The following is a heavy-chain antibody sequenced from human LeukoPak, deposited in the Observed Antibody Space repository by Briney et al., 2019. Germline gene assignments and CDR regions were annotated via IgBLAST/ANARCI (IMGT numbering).Heavy chain of an antibody. J-gene: IGHJ4*02. Sequence: SETLSLTCTVSGGSISSSSYYWGWIRQPPGKGLEWIGSIYYSGSTYYNPSLKSRVTISVDTSKNQFSLKLSSVTAADTAVYYCARADYYDSSGYYDGADYFDYWGQGTLVTVSS. V-gene: IGHV4-39*07. CDR1: GGSISSSSYY. CDR2: IYYSGST. D-gene: IGHD3-22*01. CDR3: ARADYYDSSGYYDGADYFDY.